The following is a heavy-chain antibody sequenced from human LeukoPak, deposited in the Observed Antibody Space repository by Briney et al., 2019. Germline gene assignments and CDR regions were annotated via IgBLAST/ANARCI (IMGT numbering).Heavy chain of an antibody. D-gene: IGHD5-12*01. Sequence: ASVKVSCKSSGYTFSFYGISWVRQAPGQGLGWMGWISADTGDTNYAQNLQGRVTMTTDTSSNTAYMELRTLRYDDTAIYYCARDRGGHSNRRNLFDPWGQGTLVTVSS. CDR1: GYTFSFYG. J-gene: IGHJ5*02. CDR3: ARDRGGHSNRRNLFDP. CDR2: ISADTGDT. V-gene: IGHV1-18*01.